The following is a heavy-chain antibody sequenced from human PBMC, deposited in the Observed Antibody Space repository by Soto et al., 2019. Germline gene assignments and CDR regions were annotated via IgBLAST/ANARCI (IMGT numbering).Heavy chain of an antibody. CDR3: VRERGVWLRDY. D-gene: IGHD5-12*01. V-gene: IGHV3-48*03. Sequence: TGGSLRLSCAASGFAFNNYDMNWVRQAPGKGLEWVSHISSSGLIIHYADSVRGRFTISRDNADNSLYLQMNSLRAEDTAIYYCVRERGVWLRDYWGQGTLVTVSS. J-gene: IGHJ4*02. CDR1: GFAFNNYD. CDR2: ISSSGLII.